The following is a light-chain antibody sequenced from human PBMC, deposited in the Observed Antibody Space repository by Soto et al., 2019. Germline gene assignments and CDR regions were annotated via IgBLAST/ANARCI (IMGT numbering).Light chain of an antibody. V-gene: IGLV1-47*01. CDR1: SSNIGSNY. Sequence: QSVLTQPPSASGTPGQRITISCSGSSSNIGSNYVYWYQKFPGTAPKLLMYKDNHRPSGVPDRFSGSKSGTSASLAISGLRSEDEADYYCAAWDNSLSGLYVFGTGTKLTV. CDR3: AAWDNSLSGLYV. J-gene: IGLJ1*01. CDR2: KDN.